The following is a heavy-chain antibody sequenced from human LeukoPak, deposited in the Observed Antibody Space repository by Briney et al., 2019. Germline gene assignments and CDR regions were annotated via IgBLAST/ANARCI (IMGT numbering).Heavy chain of an antibody. D-gene: IGHD3-22*01. V-gene: IGHV4-4*07. CDR3: CIDMCYDSSGYYSYDAFDI. Sequence: SATLSLTCTVSGGSISSYYWSWIRQPAGKGLEWIGRIYTSGSTNYNPSLKSRVTMSVDTSKNQFSLKLSSVTAADTAVYYCCIDMCYDSSGYYSYDAFDIWGQGTMVTVSS. CDR1: GGSISSYY. CDR2: IYTSGST. J-gene: IGHJ3*02.